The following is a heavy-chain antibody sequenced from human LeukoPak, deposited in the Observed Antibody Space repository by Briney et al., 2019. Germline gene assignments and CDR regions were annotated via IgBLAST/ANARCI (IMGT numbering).Heavy chain of an antibody. Sequence: GGSLRLSCAVSGFTFSSYWMHWVRQAPGKGLVWVSRIKTDGSSAGYADSVKGRFTISRDNAKNTLYLQMDSLRAEDTAVYYCARESAGAALGDWGQGTLVTVSS. CDR1: GFTFSSYW. CDR3: ARESAGAALGD. V-gene: IGHV3-74*01. CDR2: IKTDGSSA. D-gene: IGHD6-6*01. J-gene: IGHJ4*02.